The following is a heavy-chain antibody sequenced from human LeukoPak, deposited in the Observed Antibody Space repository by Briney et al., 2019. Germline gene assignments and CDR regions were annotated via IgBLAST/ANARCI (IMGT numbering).Heavy chain of an antibody. V-gene: IGHV4-39*02. D-gene: IGHD1-26*01. CDR1: GGXINRSSSY. Sequence: PSETLSLTCIVSGGXINRSSSYWGWIRQSPGKGLEWIGSVYYSGSTDYNSSLKSRVTISVDTSKNHFSLKLSSVTAADTAVYYCATFSGNYVFDYWGQGTRVTVSS. CDR3: ATFSGNYVFDY. CDR2: VYYSGST. J-gene: IGHJ4*02.